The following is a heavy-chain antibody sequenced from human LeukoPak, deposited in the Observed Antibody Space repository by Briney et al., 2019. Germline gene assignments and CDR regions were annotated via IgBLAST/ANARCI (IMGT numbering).Heavy chain of an antibody. CDR3: ATRITIFGVVTWFDP. CDR1: GYTFTGYY. Sequence: GASVKVSCKASGYTFTGYYMHWVRQAPGQGLEWMGRINPNSGGTNYAQKFQGRVTMTRDTSISTAYMELSRLRSDDTAVYYCATRITIFGVVTWFDPWGQGTLVTVSS. CDR2: INPNSGGT. V-gene: IGHV1-2*06. D-gene: IGHD3-3*01. J-gene: IGHJ5*02.